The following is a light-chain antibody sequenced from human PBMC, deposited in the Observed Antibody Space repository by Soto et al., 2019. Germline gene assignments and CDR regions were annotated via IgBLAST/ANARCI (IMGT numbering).Light chain of an antibody. CDR1: SGHSSYA. CDR3: QTWGTGTWV. V-gene: IGLV4-69*01. J-gene: IGLJ3*02. CDR2: LNSDGSH. Sequence: QSVLTQSPSASASLGASVKLTCTLSSGHSSYAIAWHQQQPAKGPRYLMKLNSDGSHSKGDGIPDRFSGSSSGAERYLTISSLQSEDEADYYCQTWGTGTWVFGGGTKLTVL.